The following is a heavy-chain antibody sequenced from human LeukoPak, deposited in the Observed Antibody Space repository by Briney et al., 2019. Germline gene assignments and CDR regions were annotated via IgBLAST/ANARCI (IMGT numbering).Heavy chain of an antibody. CDR1: GYTFTGYY. CDR3: ARVRRAAAGFYPFDY. Sequence: ASVKVSCKASGYTFTGYYMHWVRQAPGQGLEWMGWINPNSGGTNYAQKFQGRVTMTRDTSISTAYMELSRLRSDDTAVYYCARVRRAAAGFYPFDYWGQGTLVTVSS. J-gene: IGHJ4*02. CDR2: INPNSGGT. D-gene: IGHD6-13*01. V-gene: IGHV1-2*02.